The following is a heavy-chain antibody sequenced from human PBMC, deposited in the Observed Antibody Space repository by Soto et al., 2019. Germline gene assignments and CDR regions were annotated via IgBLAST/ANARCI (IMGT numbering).Heavy chain of an antibody. CDR2: KSISGST. J-gene: IGHJ4*02. Sequence: QVQLQESGPGLVTPSETLSLTCTVSGGSMSDYFWTWIRLPAGKRLEWIGRKSISGSTDYNPSLKGRACMSVDTSKNQFSLRLISVTAADTALYYCARSLGSAAGWSFDVWGQGILVTVSS. D-gene: IGHD3-16*01. CDR1: GGSMSDYF. V-gene: IGHV4-4*07. CDR3: ARSLGSAAGWSFDV.